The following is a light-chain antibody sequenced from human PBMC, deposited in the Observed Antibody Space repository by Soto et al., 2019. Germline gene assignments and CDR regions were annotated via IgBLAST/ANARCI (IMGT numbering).Light chain of an antibody. CDR3: AAWDDSLSGRYV. CDR1: SSNIGSNY. J-gene: IGLJ1*01. Sequence: QSVLTQPPSASGTPGQRVTISCSGSSSNIGSNYVYWYQQLPGTAPKLLIYSNNQRPSGVPDRFSGSKSGTSASLAISGLRSEDEADYYCAAWDDSLSGRYVFGIGTNVTVL. V-gene: IGLV1-47*02. CDR2: SNN.